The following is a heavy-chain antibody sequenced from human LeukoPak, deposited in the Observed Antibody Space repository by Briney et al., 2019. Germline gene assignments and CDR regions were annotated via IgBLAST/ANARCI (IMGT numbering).Heavy chain of an antibody. V-gene: IGHV1-8*01. J-gene: IGHJ1*01. CDR1: GYTFTNYD. CDR3: ASPVVYSSSWPEYFQH. D-gene: IGHD6-13*01. CDR2: MNPNSANT. Sequence: ASVKVSCKASGYTFTNYDINWVRQATGQGLEWMGWMNPNSANTGYAQKFQGRVTMTRDTSINTAYMELSSLRSEDTAVYYCASPVVYSSSWPEYFQHWGQGTLVTVSS.